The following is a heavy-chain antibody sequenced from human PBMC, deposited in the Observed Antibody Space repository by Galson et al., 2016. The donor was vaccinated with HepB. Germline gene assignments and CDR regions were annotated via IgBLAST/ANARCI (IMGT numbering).Heavy chain of an antibody. D-gene: IGHD6-13*01. Sequence: SLRLSCAASGFMSSHYGMHWVRQAPGKGLEWVAIIWHDGSDEYFADSVKGRFTISRENSGNTLYLQMHNLRAEDTAVYFCARDYSYSTTWPFFDKSGQGTLVTVSS. CDR1: GFMSSHYG. V-gene: IGHV3-33*01. CDR2: IWHDGSDE. J-gene: IGHJ4*02. CDR3: ARDYSYSTTWPFFDK.